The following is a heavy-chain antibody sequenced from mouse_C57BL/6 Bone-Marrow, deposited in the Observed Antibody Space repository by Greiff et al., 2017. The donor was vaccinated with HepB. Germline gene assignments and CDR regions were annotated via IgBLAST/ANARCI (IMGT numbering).Heavy chain of an antibody. CDR1: GYTFTDYY. V-gene: IGHV1-19*01. CDR2: INPYNGGT. CDR3: ARWVVLRYRYFDV. Sequence: EVQLQQSGPVLVKPGASVKMSCKASGYTFTDYYMNWVKQSHGKSLEWIGVINPYNGGTSYNQKFKGKATLTVDKSSSTAYMELNSLTSEDSAVYYCARWVVLRYRYFDVWGTGTTVTVSS. D-gene: IGHD1-1*01. J-gene: IGHJ1*03.